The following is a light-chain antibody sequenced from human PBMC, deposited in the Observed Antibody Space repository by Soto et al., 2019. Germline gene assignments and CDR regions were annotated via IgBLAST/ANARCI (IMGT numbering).Light chain of an antibody. Sequence: QSVLTQPASVSGSPGQSITISCSGTSSDIGNYNLVSWYQQYPGKVPKLMIYEGSERPSGVSNRFSGSKSGNTASLTISGLQANDEADYYCCSYAGSATLMFGGGTKVTVL. J-gene: IGLJ3*02. CDR1: SSDIGNYNL. CDR3: CSYAGSATLM. CDR2: EGS. V-gene: IGLV2-23*01.